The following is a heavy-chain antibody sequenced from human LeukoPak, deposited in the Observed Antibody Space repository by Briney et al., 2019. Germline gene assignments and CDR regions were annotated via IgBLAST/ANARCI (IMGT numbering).Heavy chain of an antibody. Sequence: GESLKISCKGSGYSFTSYWIGWVRQMPGKGLEWMGTIYPGDSDTRNSPSFQGQVTISADKSISTTYLQWSSLKASDTAMYYCARCSGNACLPQDGFDYWGQGTLVTVSS. D-gene: IGHD2-15*01. J-gene: IGHJ4*02. CDR3: ARCSGNACLPQDGFDY. CDR1: GYSFTSYW. CDR2: IYPGDSDT. V-gene: IGHV5-51*01.